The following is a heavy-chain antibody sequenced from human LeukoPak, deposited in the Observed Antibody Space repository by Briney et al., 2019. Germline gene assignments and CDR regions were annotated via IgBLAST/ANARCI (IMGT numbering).Heavy chain of an antibody. V-gene: IGHV2-5*02. CDR2: IYWDDDK. Sequence: ESGPTLVKPTQTLTLTCTFSGFSLSTSGVGVGWIRQPPGKALEWLALIYWDDDKRYSPSLKSRLTITKDTSKNQVVLTMTNMDPVDTATYYCAHSAGGYGSGSLNWFDPWGQGTLVTVSS. J-gene: IGHJ5*02. CDR1: GFSLSTSGVG. CDR3: AHSAGGYGSGSLNWFDP. D-gene: IGHD3-10*01.